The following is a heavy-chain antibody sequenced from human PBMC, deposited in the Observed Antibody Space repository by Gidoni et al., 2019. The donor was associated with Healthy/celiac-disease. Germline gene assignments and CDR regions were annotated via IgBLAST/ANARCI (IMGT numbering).Heavy chain of an antibody. Sequence: QLQLQESGPGLVKPSETLSLTCTVSGGSISSSSYYWGWIRQPPGKGLEWIGSIYYSGSTYYNPSLKSRVTISVDTSKNQFSLKLSSVTAADTAVYYCASMYGSGSYYPDVWGKGTTVTVSS. CDR3: ASMYGSGSYYPDV. CDR1: GGSISSSSYY. V-gene: IGHV4-39*01. CDR2: IYYSGST. D-gene: IGHD3-10*01. J-gene: IGHJ6*04.